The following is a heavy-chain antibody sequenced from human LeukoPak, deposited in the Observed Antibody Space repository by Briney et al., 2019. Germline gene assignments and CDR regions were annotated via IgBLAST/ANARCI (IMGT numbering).Heavy chain of an antibody. CDR1: GGSIGTYY. J-gene: IGHJ4*02. V-gene: IGHV4-59*01. D-gene: IGHD3-22*01. CDR2: IYYNGYT. Sequence: SETLSLTCTVSGGSIGTYYWSWIRQPPGKGLEWIGYIYYNGYTDYNPSLKSRVTISLHTSKNQFSLNLSSVTAADTAVYYCARDNDSSGYYYGYYFDYWGQGTLVTVSS. CDR3: ARDNDSSGYYYGYYFDY.